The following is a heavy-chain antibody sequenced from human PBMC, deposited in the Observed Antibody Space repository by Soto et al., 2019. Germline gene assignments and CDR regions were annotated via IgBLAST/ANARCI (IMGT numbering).Heavy chain of an antibody. D-gene: IGHD6-6*01. J-gene: IGHJ6*04. CDR3: ARYEVIEYSSSSSDYYYYGMDV. CDR2: IIPILGTA. CDR1: GGTVSRYA. V-gene: IGHV1-69*11. Sequence: QVQLVQSGAEVKKPGSSVKVSCKASGGTVSRYAISWVRQAPGQGLEWLGGIIPILGTANYAQKFQGRVTITADESKSTAYMELSSLRSEDTAVYYCARYEVIEYSSSSSDYYYYGMDVWGKGTKVNVSS.